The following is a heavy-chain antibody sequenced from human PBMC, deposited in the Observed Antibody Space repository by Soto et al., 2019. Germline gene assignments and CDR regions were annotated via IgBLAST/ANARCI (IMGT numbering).Heavy chain of an antibody. CDR1: GGSFSGYY. D-gene: IGHD2-15*01. CDR3: ARGVGYCSGGSCYYYYYMDV. Sequence: TLSLTCAVYGGSFSGYYWSWIRQPPGKGLEWIGEINHSGSTNYNPSLKSRVTISVDTSKNQFSLKLSSVTAADTAVYYCARGVGYCSGGSCYYYYYMDVWGKGTTVTVSS. V-gene: IGHV4-34*01. CDR2: INHSGST. J-gene: IGHJ6*03.